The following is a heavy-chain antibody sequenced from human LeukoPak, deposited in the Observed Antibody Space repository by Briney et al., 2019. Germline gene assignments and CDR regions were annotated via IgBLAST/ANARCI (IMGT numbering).Heavy chain of an antibody. CDR3: ARVYYDFWSGTEGLDY. J-gene: IGHJ4*02. D-gene: IGHD3-3*01. V-gene: IGHV3-20*04. Sequence: GGSLRLSCAASGFTFDDYGMSWVRQAPGKGLEWVSGINWNGGSTGYADSVKGRFTISRDNAKNSLYLQMNSLRAEDTAVYYCARVYYDFWSGTEGLDYWDQGTLVTVSS. CDR2: INWNGGST. CDR1: GFTFDDYG.